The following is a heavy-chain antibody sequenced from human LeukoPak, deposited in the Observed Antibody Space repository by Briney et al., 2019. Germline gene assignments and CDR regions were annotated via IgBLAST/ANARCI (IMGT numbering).Heavy chain of an antibody. CDR1: GGPISSYY. D-gene: IGHD3-16*02. CDR3: ARLVMEQSTFDP. Sequence: PSETLSLTCTVSGGPISSYYWSWTRQPPGKGLEWIGYIYYSGSTNYNPSLKSRVTISVDTSKNQFSLKLSSVTAADTAVYYCARLVMEQSTFDPWGQGTLVTVSS. J-gene: IGHJ5*02. CDR2: IYYSGST. V-gene: IGHV4-59*08.